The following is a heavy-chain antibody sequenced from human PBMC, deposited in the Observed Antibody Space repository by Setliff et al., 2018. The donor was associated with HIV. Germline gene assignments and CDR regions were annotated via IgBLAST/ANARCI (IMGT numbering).Heavy chain of an antibody. D-gene: IGHD3-22*01. CDR3: AKDYVADYYHPSGRDGAFDY. CDR1: DFDISTNY. CDR2: MYKDGST. J-gene: IGHJ4*02. V-gene: IGHV3-53*05. Sequence: PGGSLRLSCAASDFDISTNYMRWIRQAPGKGLECVSVMYKDGSTFYADSVKGRFTISRDNSKNTLYLQMNSLRPEDTSVYYCAKDYVADYYHPSGRDGAFDYWGQGTLVTVSS.